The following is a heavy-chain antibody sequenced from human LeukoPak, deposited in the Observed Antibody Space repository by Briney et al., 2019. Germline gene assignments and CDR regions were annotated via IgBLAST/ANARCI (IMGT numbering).Heavy chain of an antibody. CDR1: GFTFNIYS. D-gene: IGHD6-19*01. CDR2: ITTDSRTI. J-gene: IGHJ4*02. Sequence: GGSLRLSCAASGFTFNIYSMSWVRQAPGKGLEWVSYITTDSRTIYYADSVKGRFTISRDNAKNSLYLQMNSLRAEDTALYYCAKDWAYSGWAYYFDYWGQGTLVTVSS. CDR3: AKDWAYSGWAYYFDY. V-gene: IGHV3-48*01.